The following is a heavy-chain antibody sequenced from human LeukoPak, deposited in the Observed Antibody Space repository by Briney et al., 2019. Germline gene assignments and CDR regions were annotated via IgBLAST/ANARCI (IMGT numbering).Heavy chain of an antibody. V-gene: IGHV3-66*01. D-gene: IGHD1-14*01. Sequence: GGSLRLSCAASGFTVSNNYMNWVRQAPGKGLEWVSVIYVGGNTYYADSVMGRFTISRDDSKNTLYLQMNSLRADDTAVYYCAGDITSRGGCDCWGQGALVTVSS. CDR3: AGDITSRGGCDC. J-gene: IGHJ4*02. CDR2: IYVGGNT. CDR1: GFTVSNNY.